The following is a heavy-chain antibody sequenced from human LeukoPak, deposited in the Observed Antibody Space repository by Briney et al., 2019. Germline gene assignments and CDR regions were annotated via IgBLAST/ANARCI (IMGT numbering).Heavy chain of an antibody. CDR3: AREHAPAAMSGEPYNWFDP. J-gene: IGHJ5*02. Sequence: ASVKVSCKASGYTFNSYDISWVRQAPGQGLEWMGWISAYNGNTKYAQKLQGRVTMTRDTSTSTAYMELRSLRSDDTAVYYCAREHAPAAMSGEPYNWFDPWGQGTLVTVSS. CDR2: ISAYNGNT. D-gene: IGHD2-2*01. CDR1: GYTFNSYD. V-gene: IGHV1-18*01.